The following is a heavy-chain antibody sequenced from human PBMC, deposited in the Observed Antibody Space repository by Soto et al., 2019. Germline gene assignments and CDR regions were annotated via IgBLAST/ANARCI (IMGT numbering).Heavy chain of an antibody. CDR1: GFSFSGYG. V-gene: IGHV3-33*01. CDR3: ARTTNFDYFDY. D-gene: IGHD3-9*01. J-gene: IGHJ4*02. CDR2: IWYDGSNK. Sequence: PGGSLRLSCAASGFSFSGYGMDWVRQAPGKGLEWVAVIWYDGSNKYYADSVKGRFTISRDNSKNTLYLQMNSLRAEDTAVYYCARTTNFDYFDYWGQGNLVTVSS.